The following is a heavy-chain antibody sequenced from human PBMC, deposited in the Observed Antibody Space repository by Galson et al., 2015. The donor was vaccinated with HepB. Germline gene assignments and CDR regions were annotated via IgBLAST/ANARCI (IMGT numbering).Heavy chain of an antibody. CDR3: ARDGYSSSWYVRYFDL. Sequence: SLRLSCAASGFTVSSNYMSWVRQAPGKGLEWASVIYSGGSTYYADSVKGRFTISRDNSKNTLYLQMNSLRAEDTAVYCCARDGYSSSWYVRYFDLWGRGTLVTVSS. J-gene: IGHJ2*01. CDR2: IYSGGST. D-gene: IGHD6-13*01. CDR1: GFTVSSNY. V-gene: IGHV3-66*01.